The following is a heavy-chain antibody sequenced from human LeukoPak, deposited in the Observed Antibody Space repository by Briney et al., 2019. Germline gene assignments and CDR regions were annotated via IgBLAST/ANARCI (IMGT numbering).Heavy chain of an antibody. CDR2: TYRRSI. V-gene: IGHV6-1*01. Sequence: SQTLSLTCAISGDSVSSDSVAWNWIRQPPSRGLEWPGRTYRRSIDYAVSVKGRITINPDTSKNQLSLHLNSVTPEDTAVYYCARGRWSTFDIWGQGTIVTVSS. D-gene: IGHD2-8*02. J-gene: IGHJ3*02. CDR3: ARGRWSTFDI. CDR1: GDSVSSDSVA.